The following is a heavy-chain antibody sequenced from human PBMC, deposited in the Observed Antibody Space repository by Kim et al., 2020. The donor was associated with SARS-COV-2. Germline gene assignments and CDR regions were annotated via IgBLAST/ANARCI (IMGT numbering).Heavy chain of an antibody. CDR1: GFIFSSYA. V-gene: IGHV3-23*01. D-gene: IGHD3-10*01. CDR3: ARKGEWFGELLPFDY. Sequence: GGSLRLSCAASGFIFSSYAMSWVRQAPGKGLEWVSAISGSGGSTYYADSVKGRFTISRDNSKNTLYLQMNSLRAEDTAVYYCARKGEWFGELLPFDYWGQGTLVTVSS. CDR2: ISGSGGST. J-gene: IGHJ4*02.